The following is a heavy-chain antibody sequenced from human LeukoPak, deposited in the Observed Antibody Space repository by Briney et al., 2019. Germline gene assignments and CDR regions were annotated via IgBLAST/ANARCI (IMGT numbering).Heavy chain of an antibody. CDR2: INWNGGST. V-gene: IGHV3-20*04. Sequence: GRSLRLSCAASGFTFDDYGMSWVRQAPGKGLEWVSGINWNGGSTGYADSVKGRFTISRDNAKNSLYLQMNSLRAEDTALYYCARQNNPWSHADQWGQGTLVTVSS. J-gene: IGHJ4*02. D-gene: IGHD2-8*02. CDR3: ARQNNPWSHADQ. CDR1: GFTFDDYG.